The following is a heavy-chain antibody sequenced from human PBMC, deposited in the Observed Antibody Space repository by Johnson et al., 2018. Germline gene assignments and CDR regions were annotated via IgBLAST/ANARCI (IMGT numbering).Heavy chain of an antibody. V-gene: IGHV1-69*12. J-gene: IGHJ5*02. D-gene: IGHD2-21*02. CDR1: GGTFSSYA. CDR3: ASPYCGGDCGWFDP. CDR2: IIPIFGTA. Sequence: QVQLVQSGAEVKKPGSSVKVSCKASGGTFSSYAISWVRQAPGQGLEWMGGIIPIFGTATYAQKFQGRVTITADESTSTAFMELSSLRSEDTAVYYCASPYCGGDCGWFDPWGQGTLVTVSS.